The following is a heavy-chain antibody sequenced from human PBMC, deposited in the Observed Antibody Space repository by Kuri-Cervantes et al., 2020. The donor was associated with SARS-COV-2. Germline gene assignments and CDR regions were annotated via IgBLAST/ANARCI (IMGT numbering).Heavy chain of an antibody. CDR2: IYHSGST. CDR3: ARDGDLLWFGD. Sequence: GSLRLSCAVSGGSISSSNWWSWVRQPPGKGLEWIGEIYHSGSTNYNPSLKSRVTISVDKSENQFSLKLSSVTAADTAVYYCARDGDLLWFGDWGQGTLVTVSS. J-gene: IGHJ4*02. CDR1: GGSISSSNW. V-gene: IGHV4-4*02. D-gene: IGHD3-10*01.